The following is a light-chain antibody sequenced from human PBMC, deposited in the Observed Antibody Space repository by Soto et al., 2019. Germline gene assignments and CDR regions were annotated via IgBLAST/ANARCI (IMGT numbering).Light chain of an antibody. V-gene: IGKV3-15*01. Sequence: IQMTQSAATLSASVGDRVTITCGASQSVSSNFAWYQQKVGPAPRLLLYGASTTATAIPARFSGSGSGTDFTLTISSLQSEDFAVYYCQQYNNRPMWTFGHRTKVDNK. CDR1: QSVSSN. CDR3: QQYNNRPMWT. CDR2: GAS. J-gene: IGKJ1*01.